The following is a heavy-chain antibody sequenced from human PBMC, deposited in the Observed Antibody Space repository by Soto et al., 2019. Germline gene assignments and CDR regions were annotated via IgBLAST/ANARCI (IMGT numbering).Heavy chain of an antibody. Sequence: QVQLVQSGAEVKKPGSSVKVSCKASGGTFSSYTISWVRQAPGQGLEWMGRIIPILGIANYAQKFQGRVTITADKSTSTAYMELSSLRSEDTAVYYCACCSGGSCSRGWFDPWGQGTLVTVSS. CDR3: ACCSGGSCSRGWFDP. CDR1: GGTFSSYT. CDR2: IIPILGIA. D-gene: IGHD2-15*01. V-gene: IGHV1-69*02. J-gene: IGHJ5*02.